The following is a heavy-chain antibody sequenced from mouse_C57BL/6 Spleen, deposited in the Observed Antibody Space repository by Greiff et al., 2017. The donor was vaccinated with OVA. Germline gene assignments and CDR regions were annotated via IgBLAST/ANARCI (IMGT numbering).Heavy chain of an antibody. Sequence: QVQLQQSGPGLVAPSQRLSITCTVSGFSLTSYAISWVRQPPGKGLEWLGVIWTGGGTNYNSALKSRLSISKDNSKSQVFLKMISLQTEDTARYYCARNGIPDYFDYWGQGTTLTVSA. J-gene: IGHJ2*01. CDR1: GFSLTSYA. CDR3: ARNGIPDYFDY. CDR2: IWTGGGT. V-gene: IGHV2-9-1*01.